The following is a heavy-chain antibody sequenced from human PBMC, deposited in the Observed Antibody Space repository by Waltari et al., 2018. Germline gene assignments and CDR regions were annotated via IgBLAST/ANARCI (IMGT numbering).Heavy chain of an antibody. J-gene: IGHJ4*02. V-gene: IGHV3-74*03. CDR3: VLGEKYFDF. CDR2: INFDGSIT. CDR1: GFTFSIYW. Sequence: VQLEESGGGLVQPGGSLRLSCAASGFTFSIYWLDWVRQGPGKGLVWVSRINFDGSITTYADSVKGRFTISRDNAKNTLYLQMSSLRAEDTAVYYCVLGEKYFDFWGQGTLVTVSS.